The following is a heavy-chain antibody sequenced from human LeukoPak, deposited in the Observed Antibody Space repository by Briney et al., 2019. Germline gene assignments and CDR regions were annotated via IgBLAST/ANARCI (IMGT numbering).Heavy chain of an antibody. J-gene: IGHJ3*02. CDR3: AKENTPFGSSVINRVGGAFDI. CDR2: FSSGSGLT. Sequence: PGGSLRLSCAASGFTFSSFAMSWVRQVPGRGMEWVASFSSGSGLTDYADSVKGRFTISRDNSKNTLYLQMNSLRAEETAIYFCAKENTPFGSSVINRVGGAFDIWGQGTRVTVSS. D-gene: IGHD2-21*01. CDR1: GFTFSSFA. V-gene: IGHV3-23*01.